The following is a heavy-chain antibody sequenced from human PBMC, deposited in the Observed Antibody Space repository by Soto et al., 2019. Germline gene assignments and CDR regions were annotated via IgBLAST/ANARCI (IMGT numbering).Heavy chain of an antibody. CDR1: GGSISSGGYY. D-gene: IGHD3-10*01. V-gene: IGHV4-31*03. Sequence: PSETLSLTCTVSGGSISSGGYYWSWIRQHPGKGLEWIGYVYYSGSTYYNPSLKSRVTISVDTSKNQFSLKLTSVTAADTAVYYCARHDYDSGSYVLYWGQGTLVTVSS. CDR2: VYYSGST. J-gene: IGHJ4*02. CDR3: ARHDYDSGSYVLY.